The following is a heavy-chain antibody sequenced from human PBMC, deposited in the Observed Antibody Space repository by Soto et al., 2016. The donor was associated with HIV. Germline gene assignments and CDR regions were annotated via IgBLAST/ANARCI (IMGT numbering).Heavy chain of an antibody. CDR1: GYTFSSYG. V-gene: IGHV1-18*01. D-gene: IGHD4-17*01. CDR3: ARERNNYGDYGNYFDY. J-gene: IGHJ4*02. Sequence: QVQLVQSGAEVKKPGASVKVSCKASGYTFSSYGISWVRQAPGQGLEWMGWISAYNGNTNYVKKFQGRVTMTTDTSTSTAYMELRSLRSDDTAVYYCARERNNYGDYGNYFDYWGQGTLVTVSS. CDR2: ISAYNGNT.